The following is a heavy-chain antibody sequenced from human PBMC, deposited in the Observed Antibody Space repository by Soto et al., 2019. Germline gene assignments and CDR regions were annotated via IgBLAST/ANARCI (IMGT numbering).Heavy chain of an antibody. Sequence: PGGSLRLSCAASGFTFSSYGMHWVRQAPGKGLEWVAVISYDGSNKYYADSVKGRFTISRDNSNNTLYLQMNSLRAEDTAIYSCVREGSGWYSRGSFDFWGRGTMVTVSS. V-gene: IGHV3-30*03. J-gene: IGHJ3*01. CDR1: GFTFSSYG. CDR3: VREGSGWYSRGSFDF. CDR2: ISYDGSNK. D-gene: IGHD6-19*01.